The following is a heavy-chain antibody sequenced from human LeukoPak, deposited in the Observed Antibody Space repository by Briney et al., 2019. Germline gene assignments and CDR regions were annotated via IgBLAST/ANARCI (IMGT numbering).Heavy chain of an antibody. V-gene: IGHV4-59*01. Sequence: SETLSLTCTVSGGSISSYYWSWIRQPPGKGLEWIGYIYYSGSTNYNPSLKSRVTISVDTSKNQFSLKLSSVTAADTAVYYCARSSNYYDQYYMDVWGKGTTVTVSS. CDR1: GGSISSYY. CDR2: IYYSGST. D-gene: IGHD3-22*01. CDR3: ARSSNYYDQYYMDV. J-gene: IGHJ6*03.